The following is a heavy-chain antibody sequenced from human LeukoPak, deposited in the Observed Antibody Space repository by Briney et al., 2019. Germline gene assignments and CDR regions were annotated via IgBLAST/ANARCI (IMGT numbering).Heavy chain of an antibody. CDR1: GYSFTSYW. CDR2: IYPGDSDT. Sequence: GKSLKISCKGSGYSFTSYWIGWVRQMPGKGLEWMGIIYPGDSDTRYSPSFQGQVTISADKSDSTAYLQWSSLKASDTAMYYCARQVVPAASYYYYYMDVWGKGTTVTVSS. J-gene: IGHJ6*03. CDR3: ARQVVPAASYYYYYMDV. V-gene: IGHV5-51*01. D-gene: IGHD2-2*01.